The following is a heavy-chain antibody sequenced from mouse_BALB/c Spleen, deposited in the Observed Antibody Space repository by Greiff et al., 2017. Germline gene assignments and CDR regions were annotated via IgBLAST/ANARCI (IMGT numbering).Heavy chain of an antibody. V-gene: IGHV1S81*02. CDR2: INPSNGGT. CDR3: TRSGGYAYAMDY. J-gene: IGHJ4*01. D-gene: IGHD2-2*01. Sequence: VQLQESGAELVKPGASVKLSCKASGYTFTSYYMYWVKQRPGQGLEWIGEINPSNGGTNFNEKFKSKATLTVDKSSSTAYMQLSSLTSEDSAVYYCTRSGGYAYAMDYWGQGTSVTVSS. CDR1: GYTFTSYY.